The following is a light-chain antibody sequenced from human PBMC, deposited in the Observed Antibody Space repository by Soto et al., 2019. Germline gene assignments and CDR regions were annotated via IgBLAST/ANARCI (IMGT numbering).Light chain of an antibody. V-gene: IGKV1-39*01. CDR1: QTTDSY. CDR3: QQTRSGIT. CDR2: AAS. Sequence: DIQLTQSPPSLSATVGDRVTITCRASQTTDSYLNWFQQKPGMAPKLLIYAASKLQSGVPSRFRGSGSGTDFTLTIDTLQPDDFASYYCQQTRSGITFGQGTRLEI. J-gene: IGKJ5*01.